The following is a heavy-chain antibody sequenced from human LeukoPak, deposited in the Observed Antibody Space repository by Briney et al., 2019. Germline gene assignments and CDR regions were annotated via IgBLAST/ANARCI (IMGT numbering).Heavy chain of an antibody. J-gene: IGHJ4*02. D-gene: IGHD4-17*01. CDR2: IYYSGST. CDR1: GGSISSYY. CDR3: ASPSLMSGEPSYFDF. Sequence: RSSETLSLTCTVSGGSISSYYWSWIRQPPGKGLEWIGYIYYSGSTNYNPSLKSRVTISVDTSKNQFSLKLSSVTAADTAVYYCASPSLMSGEPSYFDFWGQGTLVSVSA. V-gene: IGHV4-59*01.